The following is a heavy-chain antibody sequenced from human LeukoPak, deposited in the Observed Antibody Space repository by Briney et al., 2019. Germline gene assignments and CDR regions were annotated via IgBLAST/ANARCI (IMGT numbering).Heavy chain of an antibody. CDR3: ARGTPYCSSASCYNY. Sequence: GASVKVSCKASGYTFTGYYMHWVRQAPGQGLEWMGWMNPNSGNTGYAQKFQGRVTITRDTSISTAYMELSSLRSEDTAVYYCARGTPYCSSASCYNYWGQGTLVTVSS. CDR1: GYTFTGYY. V-gene: IGHV1-8*03. D-gene: IGHD2-2*02. CDR2: MNPNSGNT. J-gene: IGHJ4*02.